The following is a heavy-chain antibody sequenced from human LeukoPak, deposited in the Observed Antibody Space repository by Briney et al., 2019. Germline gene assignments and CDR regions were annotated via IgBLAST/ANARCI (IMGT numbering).Heavy chain of an antibody. V-gene: IGHV5-51*01. J-gene: IGHJ5*02. CDR1: GYSFTSYW. CDR2: IYPGDSDT. Sequence: TGESLKISCKGSGYSFTSYWIGWVRQMPGKGLEWMGIIYPGDSDTRYSPSFQGQVTISADKSIGTAYLQWSSLKAPDTAMYYCARMLRRTTIGNWFDPWGQGTLVTVSS. D-gene: IGHD4-17*01. CDR3: ARMLRRTTIGNWFDP.